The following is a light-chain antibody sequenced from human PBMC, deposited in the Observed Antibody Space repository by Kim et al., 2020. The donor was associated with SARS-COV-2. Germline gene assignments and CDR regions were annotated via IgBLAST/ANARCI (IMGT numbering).Light chain of an antibody. CDR2: DAS. CDR1: QSVSSY. Sequence: LSPGERATLSCRASQSVSSYLAWYQQKPGQAPRRLISDASNRATGIPARFSGSGSGADFTLTISSLEPEDFAVYYCQQRSDWPLTFGGGTKVDIK. J-gene: IGKJ4*01. CDR3: QQRSDWPLT. V-gene: IGKV3-11*01.